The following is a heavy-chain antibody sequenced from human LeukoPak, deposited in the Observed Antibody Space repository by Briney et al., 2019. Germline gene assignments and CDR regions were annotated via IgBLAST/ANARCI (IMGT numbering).Heavy chain of an antibody. Sequence: FLRPCSASACITSSDYILCFGQAPAREGVGGVLGFSCGNGSIGYADSVKGRFTISRDNAKNSLYLQMNSLRAEDTALYYCAKDRSLGYCSGGSCPSLVGDYWGQGTLVTVSS. CDR3: AKDRSLGYCSGGSCPSLVGDY. CDR1: CITSSDYI. V-gene: IGHV3-9*01. CDR2: FSCGNGSI. D-gene: IGHD2-15*01. J-gene: IGHJ4*02.